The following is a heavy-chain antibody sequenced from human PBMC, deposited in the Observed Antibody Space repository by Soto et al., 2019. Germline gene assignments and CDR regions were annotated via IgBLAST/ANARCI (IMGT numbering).Heavy chain of an antibody. D-gene: IGHD4-17*01. CDR1: SGPDRSHN. CDR2: GYYTGYT. J-gene: IGHJ6*02. CDR3: VRQGIDYLHGLVDV. V-gene: IGHV4-59*08. Sequence: QVQLQQSGPRLVKPSETLSLTCTVSSGPDRSHNWGWIRQPPGRGLEWIGYGYYTGYTAYNPSLRGRVTISADTSTNDISVTLNPVTAADTAVYYCVRQGIDYLHGLVDVWGQGTTVSVSS.